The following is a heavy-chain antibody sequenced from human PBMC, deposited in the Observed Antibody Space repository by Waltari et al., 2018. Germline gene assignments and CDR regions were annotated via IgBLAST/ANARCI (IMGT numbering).Heavy chain of an antibody. V-gene: IGHV1-69*05. J-gene: IGHJ3*02. CDR2: IIPIFGTA. CDR3: ARDMADYYGSGRSGAFDI. CDR1: GGTFSSYA. Sequence: QVQLVQSGAEVKKPGSSVKVAGKASGGTFSSYAISWVRQAPGQGLEWMGGIIPIFGTANYAQKFQGKVTITTDESTSTAYMELSSLRSEDTAVYYWARDMADYYGSGRSGAFDIWGQGTMVTVSS. D-gene: IGHD3-10*01.